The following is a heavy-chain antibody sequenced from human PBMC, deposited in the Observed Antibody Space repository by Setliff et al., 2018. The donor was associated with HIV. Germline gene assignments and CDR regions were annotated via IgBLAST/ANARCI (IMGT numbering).Heavy chain of an antibody. CDR1: GFIFSDYR. D-gene: IGHD1-26*01. CDR3: VGSPAEAASAAWDEAFDI. J-gene: IGHJ3*02. V-gene: IGHV3-48*04. CDR2: IDFTTTIVT. Sequence: GGSLRLSCAASGFIFSDYRMDWVRQAPGKGLEWVAYIDFTTTIVTHYADSVQGRFTISRDNAKNSLYLQMNSLRVEDTAVYYCVGSPAEAASAAWDEAFDIWGQGTLVTVSS.